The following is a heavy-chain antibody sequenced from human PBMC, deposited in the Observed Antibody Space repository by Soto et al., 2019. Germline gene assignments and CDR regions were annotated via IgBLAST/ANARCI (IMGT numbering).Heavy chain of an antibody. CDR3: ARDQQFRNWFDS. Sequence: GASVKVSCKASGYTFSRYAIHWVRQAPGQRLEWMGWINAGNGNTKYSQKFEGRVTLTTDTSANTVYMELSSLRFEDTALYYCARDQQFRNWFDSWGQGTLVTLSS. CDR2: INAGNGNT. V-gene: IGHV1-3*01. D-gene: IGHD6-13*01. J-gene: IGHJ5*01. CDR1: GYTFSRYA.